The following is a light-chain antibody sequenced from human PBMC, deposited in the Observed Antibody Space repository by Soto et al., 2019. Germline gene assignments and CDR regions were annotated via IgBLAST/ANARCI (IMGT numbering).Light chain of an antibody. J-gene: IGKJ1*01. CDR2: GAS. CDR1: QSLTRN. Sequence: IVMTQSAATLSVSAGERVTLSWGASQSLTRNLAWYQHKPGQSPRLLIYGASARATGIPDRFSGGGYGAEYNLTISSLQTEDFALYYRHQRQSWPRTFGQGTKVDIK. CDR3: HQRQSWPRT. V-gene: IGKV3-15*01.